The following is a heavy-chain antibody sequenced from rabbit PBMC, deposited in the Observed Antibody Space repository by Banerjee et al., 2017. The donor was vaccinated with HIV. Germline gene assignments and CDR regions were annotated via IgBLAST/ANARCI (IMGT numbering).Heavy chain of an antibody. D-gene: IGHD5-1*01. CDR2: IGTSSGST. CDR3: SRGAGSNGFEL. J-gene: IGHJ4*01. V-gene: IGHV1S40*01. Sequence: IACIGTSSGSTWYASWAKGRFTISKTSSTTVTLQMTSLTDADTATYFCSRGAGSNGFELWGPGTLVTVS.